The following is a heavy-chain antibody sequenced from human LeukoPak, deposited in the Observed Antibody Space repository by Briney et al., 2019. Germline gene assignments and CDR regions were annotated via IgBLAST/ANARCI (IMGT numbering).Heavy chain of an antibody. D-gene: IGHD3-10*01. J-gene: IGHJ3*02. Sequence: GGSLRLSCAASGFTFDDYAMHWVRQAPGKGLEWVSGISWNSGSIGYADSVKGRFTISRDNAKNSLYLQMNSLRAEDTALYYCARFPDAFDIWGQGTMVTVSS. V-gene: IGHV3-9*01. CDR2: ISWNSGSI. CDR3: ARFPDAFDI. CDR1: GFTFDDYA.